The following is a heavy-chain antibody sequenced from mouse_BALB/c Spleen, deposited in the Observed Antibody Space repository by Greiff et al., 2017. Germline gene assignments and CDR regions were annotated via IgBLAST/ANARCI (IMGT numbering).Heavy chain of an antibody. J-gene: IGHJ4*01. CDR3: ARGGSGAMDY. CDR1: GYAFSSSW. Sequence: VKLQQSGPELVKPGASVKISCKASGYAFSSSWMNWVKQRPGQGLEWIGRIYPGDGDTNYNGKFKGKATLTADKSSSTAYMQLSSLTSVDSAVYFCARGGSGAMDYWGQGTSVTVSS. V-gene: IGHV1-82*01. CDR2: IYPGDGDT. D-gene: IGHD1-1*01.